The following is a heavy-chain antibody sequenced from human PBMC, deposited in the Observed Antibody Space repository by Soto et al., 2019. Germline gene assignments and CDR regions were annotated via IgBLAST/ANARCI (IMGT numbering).Heavy chain of an antibody. V-gene: IGHV1-8*01. J-gene: IGHJ4*02. Sequence: GASVKVSCKASGYTFTSYDINWVRQATGQGLEWMGWMNPNSGNTGYAQKFQGRVTMTRNTSISTAYMELSSLRSEDTAVYYCARFLDTAMVHDYWGQGTLVNVSS. CDR2: MNPNSGNT. CDR3: ARFLDTAMVHDY. CDR1: GYTFTSYD. D-gene: IGHD5-18*01.